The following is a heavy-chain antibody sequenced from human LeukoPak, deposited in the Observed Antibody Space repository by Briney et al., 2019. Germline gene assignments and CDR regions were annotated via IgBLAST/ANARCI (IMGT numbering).Heavy chain of an antibody. J-gene: IGHJ4*02. D-gene: IGHD1-26*01. Sequence: PGGSLRLSCAASGFTFSSYAMHWVRQAPGKGLEWVAVISYDGSNKYYADSVKGRFTISRDNSKNTLYLQMNSLRAEDTAVYYCARGRGSYSGWGQGTLVTVSS. CDR2: ISYDGSNK. V-gene: IGHV3-30-3*01. CDR3: ARGRGSYSG. CDR1: GFTFSSYA.